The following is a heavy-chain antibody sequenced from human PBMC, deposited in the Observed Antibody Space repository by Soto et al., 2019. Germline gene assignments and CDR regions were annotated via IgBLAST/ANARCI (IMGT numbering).Heavy chain of an antibody. J-gene: IGHJ6*02. Sequence: QVPLVESGGGVVQPGRSLRLSCAASGFTFSSYGMHWVRQAPGKGLEWVAVIWYDGSNKYYADSVKGRFTISRDNSKNTLYLQMNSLRAEDTAVYYCARQQYDYYGMDVWGQGTTVTVSS. D-gene: IGHD6-13*01. CDR1: GFTFSSYG. CDR2: IWYDGSNK. CDR3: ARQQYDYYGMDV. V-gene: IGHV3-33*01.